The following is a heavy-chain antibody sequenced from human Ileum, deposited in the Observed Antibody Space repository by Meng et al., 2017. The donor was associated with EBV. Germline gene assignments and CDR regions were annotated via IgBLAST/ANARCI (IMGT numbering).Heavy chain of an antibody. V-gene: IGHV3-30-3*01. CDR2: ISYDGSNK. Sequence: VHLVGSGGGVVQPGRSLRLSCAASGFTFSSYAMHWVRQAPGKGLEWVAVISYDGSNKYYADSVKGRFTISRDNSKNTLYLQMNSLRAEDTAVYYCARDQSDYFDYWGQGTLVTVSS. CDR1: GFTFSSYA. CDR3: ARDQSDYFDY. J-gene: IGHJ4*02.